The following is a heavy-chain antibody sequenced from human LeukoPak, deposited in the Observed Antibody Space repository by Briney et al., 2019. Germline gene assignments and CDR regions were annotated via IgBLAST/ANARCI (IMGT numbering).Heavy chain of an antibody. V-gene: IGHV4-30-2*01. Sequence: SQTLSLTCVVSGGSISNGGYSWNWIRQPPGKGLEWIGHIYHSGSTYYNPSLKSRVTISVDRSKNQFSLKLSSVTAADTAVYYCARVPQPTISNGFDIWGQGTMVTVSS. CDR1: GGSISNGGYS. CDR2: IYHSGST. J-gene: IGHJ3*02. D-gene: IGHD5-24*01. CDR3: ARVPQPTISNGFDI.